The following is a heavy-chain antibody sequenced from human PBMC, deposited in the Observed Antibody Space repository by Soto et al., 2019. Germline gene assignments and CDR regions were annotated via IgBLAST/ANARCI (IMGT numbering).Heavy chain of an antibody. J-gene: IGHJ6*03. Sequence: GASVKVSCKASGYTFTSYGISWVRQAPGQGLEWMGWISAYNGNTNYAQKLQGRVTMTTDTSTSTAYMELRSLRSDDTAVYYCARDVVVVVAEYYMDVWGKGTTVTVSS. CDR2: ISAYNGNT. CDR1: GYTFTSYG. D-gene: IGHD2-15*01. V-gene: IGHV1-18*01. CDR3: ARDVVVVVAEYYMDV.